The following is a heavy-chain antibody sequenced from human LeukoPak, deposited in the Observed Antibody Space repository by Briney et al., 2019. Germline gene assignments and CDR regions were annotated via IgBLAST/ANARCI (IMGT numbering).Heavy chain of an antibody. CDR2: ISAYNGNT. CDR3: ARDQGYYDSSGYLTYWFDP. D-gene: IGHD3-22*01. CDR1: VYTFTSYG. J-gene: IGHJ5*02. V-gene: IGHV1-18*01. Sequence: VASVKVSCKASVYTFTSYGISWVRQAPGQGLDWMGWISAYNGNTNYPQKLQGRVTMTTDTSTSTAYMELRSLRSDDTAVYYCARDQGYYDSSGYLTYWFDPWGQGTLVTVSS.